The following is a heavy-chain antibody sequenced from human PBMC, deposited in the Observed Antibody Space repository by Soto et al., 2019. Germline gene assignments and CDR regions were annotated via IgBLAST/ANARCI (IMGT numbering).Heavy chain of an antibody. CDR2: IYYSGST. CDR1: GGSISSSSYY. J-gene: IGHJ4*02. V-gene: IGHV4-39*02. D-gene: IGHD6-19*01. CDR3: ARDSSGWDVTDY. Sequence: ETLSLTCTVSGGSISSSSYYWGWIRQPPGKGLEWIGSIYYSGSTYYNPSLKSRVTISVDTSKNQFSLKLSSVTAADTAVYYCARDSSGWDVTDYWGQGTLVTVSS.